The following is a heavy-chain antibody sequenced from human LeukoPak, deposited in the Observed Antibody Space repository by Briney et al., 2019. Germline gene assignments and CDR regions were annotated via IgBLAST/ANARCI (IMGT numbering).Heavy chain of an antibody. CDR2: IIPIFGTA. V-gene: IGHV1-69*13. CDR3: ARGSSYDILTGYYY. J-gene: IGHJ4*02. D-gene: IGHD3-9*01. CDR1: GGTFSSYA. Sequence: SVKVSCKASGGTFSSYAISWVRQAPGHGLEWMGGIIPIFGTANYAQKFQGRVTITADESTSTAYMELSSLRSEDTAVYYCARGSSYDILTGYYYWGQGTLVTVSS.